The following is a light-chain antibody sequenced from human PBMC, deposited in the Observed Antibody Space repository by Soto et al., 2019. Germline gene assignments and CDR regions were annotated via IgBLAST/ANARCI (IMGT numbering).Light chain of an antibody. J-gene: IGKJ1*01. CDR2: EAS. V-gene: IGKV3-11*01. Sequence: PGERATLSCRASQSFGSYFAWYQQKPGQAPRLLMYEASNRATGIPARFSGGGSGTDFTLTISSLEPEDFAVYYCQQRSDWPWTFGQGTKVDIK. CDR3: QQRSDWPWT. CDR1: QSFGSY.